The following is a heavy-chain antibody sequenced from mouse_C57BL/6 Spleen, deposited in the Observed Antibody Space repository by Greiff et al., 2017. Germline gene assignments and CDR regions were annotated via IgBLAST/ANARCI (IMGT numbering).Heavy chain of an antibody. J-gene: IGHJ2*01. CDR2: ISSGSSTI. CDR3: ARSYGSHYFDY. V-gene: IGHV5-17*01. CDR1: GFTFSDYG. Sequence: DVHLVESGGGLVKPGGSLKLSCAASGFTFSDYGMHWVRQAPEKGLEWVAYISSGSSTIYYADTVKGRFTISRDNAKNTLFLQMTSLRSEDTAMYYCARSYGSHYFDYWGQGTTLTVSS. D-gene: IGHD1-1*01.